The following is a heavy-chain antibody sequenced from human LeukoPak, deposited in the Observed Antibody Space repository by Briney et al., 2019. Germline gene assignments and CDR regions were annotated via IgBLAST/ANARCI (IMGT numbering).Heavy chain of an antibody. Sequence: GQSLRLSCAASGFSFNTYGMHWVRQAPGKGLEWVATIWYDGSNTYYGDSVKGRFTISRDNFENTVYLQMNSLRAEDTAVYYCARDEVSDSAFDYWGQGTLVTVSS. J-gene: IGHJ4*02. CDR3: ARDEVSDSAFDY. D-gene: IGHD5/OR15-5a*01. CDR1: GFSFNTYG. CDR2: IWYDGSNT. V-gene: IGHV3-33*01.